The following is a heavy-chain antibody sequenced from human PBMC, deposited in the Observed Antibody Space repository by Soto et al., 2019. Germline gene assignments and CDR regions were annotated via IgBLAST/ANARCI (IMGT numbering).Heavy chain of an antibody. CDR2: INPDGTIT. CDR1: GFTFSTYW. V-gene: IGHV3-74*01. CDR3: ARGGSSWGSPDWFDP. J-gene: IGHJ5*02. D-gene: IGHD6-13*01. Sequence: EVQLVESGGGLVQPGGSLRLSCAASGFTFSTYWMHWLRQAPGKGLVWVSRINPDGTITNYADSVKGRFMISRDNAKNTLYLQMITLTADDAAVYSCARGGSSWGSPDWFDPWCQGTLVTVSS.